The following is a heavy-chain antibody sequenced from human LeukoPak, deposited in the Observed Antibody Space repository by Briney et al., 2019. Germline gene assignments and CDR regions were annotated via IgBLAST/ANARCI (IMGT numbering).Heavy chain of an antibody. V-gene: IGHV3-21*01. Sequence: PGGALRLSRAASGFPFSSYTMNWGRRAPGKGGEWVSYISSSGDYIYYTDSVDGRFTISSDNAKNSLYLQMNGLRAEDAAVYFCSRDRGSGYFPFDFWGQGILVTVSS. J-gene: IGHJ4*02. D-gene: IGHD5-12*01. CDR3: SRDRGSGYFPFDF. CDR1: GFPFSSYT. CDR2: ISSSGDYI.